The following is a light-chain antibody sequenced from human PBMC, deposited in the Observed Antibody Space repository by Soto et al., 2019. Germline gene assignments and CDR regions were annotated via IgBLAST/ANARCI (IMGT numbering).Light chain of an antibody. J-gene: IGKJ1*01. Sequence: EMVLTQSPGTLSLSPGERATLFCRASQTVRNNYLAWYQQRPGQAPRLLIYGASSRATGIPDRFSGSGSGTDFTLTISRLEPEDFAVYYCQQYGRSPRTLGHGTQV. CDR1: QTVRNNY. CDR2: GAS. V-gene: IGKV3-20*01. CDR3: QQYGRSPRT.